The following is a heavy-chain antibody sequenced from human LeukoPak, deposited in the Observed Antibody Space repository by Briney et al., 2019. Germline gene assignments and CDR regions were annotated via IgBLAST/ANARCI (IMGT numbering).Heavy chain of an antibody. Sequence: KTSETLSLTCTVSGGSISSYYWSWIRHPPGKGLEWIGYIYYSGSTNYNPSLKSRVTISVDTSKNQFSLKLSSVTAADTAVYYCARVTTVGYYYYYMDVWGKGTTVTVSS. CDR2: IYYSGST. CDR3: ARVTTVGYYYYYMDV. V-gene: IGHV4-59*01. D-gene: IGHD4-11*01. CDR1: GGSISSYY. J-gene: IGHJ6*03.